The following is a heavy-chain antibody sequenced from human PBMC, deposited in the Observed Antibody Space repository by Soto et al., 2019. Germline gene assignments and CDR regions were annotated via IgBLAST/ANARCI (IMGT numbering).Heavy chain of an antibody. D-gene: IGHD2-21*01. J-gene: IGHJ4*02. CDR1: AFKFSDYY. V-gene: IGHV3-11*01. CDR3: ARAPDCGEGSCNCYFDL. Sequence: PGGSLRLSCAASAFKFSDYYMSWVRQAPGKGLEWVSYISGSGDVIYYADSVKGRFTISRDNDKKSVHLQMDTLRAEDTALYYCARAPDCGEGSCNCYFDLWGQGT. CDR2: ISGSGDVI.